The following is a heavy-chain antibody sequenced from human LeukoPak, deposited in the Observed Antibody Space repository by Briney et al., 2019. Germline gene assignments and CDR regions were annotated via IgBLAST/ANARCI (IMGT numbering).Heavy chain of an antibody. CDR1: VYTFTGYY. V-gene: IGHV1-2*02. Sequence: ASVKVSRKASVYTFTGYYMHWVRQAPGQGLEWMGWINPNSGGTNYAQKFQGRVTMTRDTSISTAYMELSRLRSDDTAVYYCARAKAVAGTFDYWGQGTLVTVSS. J-gene: IGHJ4*02. CDR3: ARAKAVAGTFDY. D-gene: IGHD6-19*01. CDR2: INPNSGGT.